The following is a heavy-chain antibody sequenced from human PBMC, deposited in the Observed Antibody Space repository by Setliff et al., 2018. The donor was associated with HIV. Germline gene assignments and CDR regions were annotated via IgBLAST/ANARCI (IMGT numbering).Heavy chain of an antibody. D-gene: IGHD1-26*01. V-gene: IGHV3-7*03. CDR3: ARASGGNSVENGFDI. CDR2: IKQDGSEK. CDR1: GFTFSSHW. J-gene: IGHJ3*02. Sequence: GGSLRLSCAASGFTFSSHWMSWIRQAPGKGLEWVASIKQDGSEKYFVDSVKGRVTMTTDTSTRTAYMEMRGLTYDDTAVYYCARASGGNSVENGFDIWGQGTMVTVSS.